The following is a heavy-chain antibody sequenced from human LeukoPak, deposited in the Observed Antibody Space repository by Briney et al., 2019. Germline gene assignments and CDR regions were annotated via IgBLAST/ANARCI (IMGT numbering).Heavy chain of an antibody. CDR2: VSPEGSRT. V-gene: IGHV3-74*03. J-gene: IGHJ4*02. D-gene: IGHD3-9*01. CDR3: ARDLDWLLFDY. CDR1: GFTFSTDW. Sequence: GGSLRLSCAASGFTFSTDWMHWVRQAPGKGLVWVARVSPEGSRTTYADSVKGRFTISRDNDRNTLYLQMNSLRVEDTAVYYCARDLDWLLFDYWGQGTLATVSS.